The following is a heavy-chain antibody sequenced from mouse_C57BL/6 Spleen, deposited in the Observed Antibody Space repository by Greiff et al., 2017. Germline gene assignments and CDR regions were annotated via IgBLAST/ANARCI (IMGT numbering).Heavy chain of an antibody. CDR2: IYPGDGDT. CDR1: GYAFSSSW. V-gene: IGHV1-82*01. J-gene: IGHJ4*01. Sequence: LVESGPELVKPGASVKISCKASGYAFSSSWMNWVKQRPGKGLEWIGRIYPGDGDTNYNGKFKGKATLTADKSSSTAYMQLSSLPSEDSAVYFCAIDSSGRAMDYWGQGTSVTVSS. CDR3: AIDSSGRAMDY. D-gene: IGHD3-2*02.